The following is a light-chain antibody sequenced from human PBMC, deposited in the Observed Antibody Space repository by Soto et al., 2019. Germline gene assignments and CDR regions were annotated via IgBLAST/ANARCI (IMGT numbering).Light chain of an antibody. CDR2: AAS. V-gene: IGKV3-20*01. CDR1: QSVISSY. J-gene: IGKJ2*01. Sequence: EIVLTQSPGTLSLSPGERATLSCRASQSVISSYLAWYQQKPGQAPRLLIHAASNRATGIPGRFSGNGSGTDFSLTISRLEPEDVATYYCQQYGSSPPTFTFGQGTKLEI. CDR3: QQYGSSPPTFT.